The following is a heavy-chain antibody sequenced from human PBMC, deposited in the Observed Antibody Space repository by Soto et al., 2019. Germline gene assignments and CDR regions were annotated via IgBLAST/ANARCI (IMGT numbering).Heavy chain of an antibody. CDR3: AREGLYGSIQDNTFDI. D-gene: IGHD6-19*01. CDR2: MSPNSGNT. Sequence: QVQLVQSGAEVKRSGASVRISCKASGYTFNRHDINWVRQATGQGPEWIGWMSPNSGNTGYAQKFQGRVTMTRDSSITTAYMDLSSLTSGDTAIYYCAREGLYGSIQDNTFDIWGQGTMVSVSS. CDR1: GYTFNRHD. J-gene: IGHJ3*02. V-gene: IGHV1-8*01.